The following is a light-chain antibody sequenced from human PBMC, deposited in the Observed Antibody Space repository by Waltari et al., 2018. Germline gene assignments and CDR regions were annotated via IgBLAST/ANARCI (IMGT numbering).Light chain of an antibody. CDR2: ASY. CDR3: XXXNSYPXT. J-gene: IGKJ1*01. Sequence: DIQMTQSPSTLSASVGDRVSITCRASESISSRFLAWYQQKPGKAPKLLIYASYSLESGVPSRFSGSGSGTEFSLTISSLQPXXXXTXXXXXXNSYPXTFGRGTKVEIK. V-gene: IGKV1-5*03. CDR1: ESISSR.